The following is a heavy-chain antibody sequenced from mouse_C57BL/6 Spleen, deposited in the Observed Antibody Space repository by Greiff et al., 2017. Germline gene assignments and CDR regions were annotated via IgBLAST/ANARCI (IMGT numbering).Heavy chain of an antibody. Sequence: VQLKQSVAELVRPGASVKLSCTASGFNIKNTYMHWVKQRPEQGLEWIGRIDPANGNTKYAPTFQGKATITADTSSNTAYMQLSSLTSEDTAIYYCARHGSSSLYYFDYWGQGTTLTVSS. J-gene: IGHJ2*01. CDR1: GFNIKNTY. CDR2: IDPANGNT. V-gene: IGHV14-3*01. CDR3: ARHGSSSLYYFDY. D-gene: IGHD1-1*01.